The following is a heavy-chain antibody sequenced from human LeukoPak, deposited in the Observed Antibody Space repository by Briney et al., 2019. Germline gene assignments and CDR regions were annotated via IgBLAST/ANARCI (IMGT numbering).Heavy chain of an antibody. CDR3: ARDPGDYPPYYFDY. D-gene: IGHD2-21*02. CDR1: GGSISRYY. V-gene: IGHV4-4*07. J-gene: IGHJ4*02. CDR2: IYTSGST. Sequence: SGTLSLTCTVSGGSISRYYWSWIRQPAGKGLEWIGRIYTSGSTNYNPSLKSRVTMSVDTSKNQFSLKLTSVTAADTAVYYCARDPGDYPPYYFDYWGQGTLVTVSS.